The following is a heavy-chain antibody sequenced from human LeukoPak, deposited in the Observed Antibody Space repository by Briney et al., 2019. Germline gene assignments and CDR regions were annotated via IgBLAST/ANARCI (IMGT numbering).Heavy chain of an antibody. CDR3: ARVRDGYNDAFDI. V-gene: IGHV1-2*02. CDR2: INPNSGGT. Sequence: ASVTVSCKASGYTFTGYYMHWVRQAPGQGLERMGWINPNSGGTNYAQKFHGRVTMTRDTSISTAYMERSRLRSDDTDVYYCARVRDGYNDAFDIWGQGTMVIVSS. CDR1: GYTFTGYY. J-gene: IGHJ3*02. D-gene: IGHD5-24*01.